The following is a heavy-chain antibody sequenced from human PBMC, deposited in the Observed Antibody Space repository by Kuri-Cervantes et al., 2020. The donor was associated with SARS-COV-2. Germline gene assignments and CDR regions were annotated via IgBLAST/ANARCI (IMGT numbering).Heavy chain of an antibody. CDR1: GGSISSYY. D-gene: IGHD3-10*01. CDR2: IYYTGST. Sequence: ESLKISCTVSGGSISSYYWGWIRQPPGKGLEWIGSIYYTGSTYYSSSLKSRVTMSVDTSEDQFSLKLTSVTAADTAVYYCARLTFSGFDPWGRGTLVTVSS. J-gene: IGHJ5*02. V-gene: IGHV4-59*04. CDR3: ARLTFSGFDP.